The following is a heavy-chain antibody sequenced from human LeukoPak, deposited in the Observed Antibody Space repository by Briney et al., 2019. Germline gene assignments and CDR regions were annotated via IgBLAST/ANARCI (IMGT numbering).Heavy chain of an antibody. CDR2: IRYDGSNK. CDR1: GFTFSSYG. V-gene: IGHV3-30*02. D-gene: IGHD2-2*01. CDR3: AKEVVVVDRYYFDY. J-gene: IGHJ4*02. Sequence: GGSLRLSCAASGFTFSSYGMHWVRQAPGKGLEWVAFIRYDGSNKYYADSVKGRFTISRDNSKNTLCLQMNSLRAEDTAVYYCAKEVVVVDRYYFDYWGQGTLVTVSS.